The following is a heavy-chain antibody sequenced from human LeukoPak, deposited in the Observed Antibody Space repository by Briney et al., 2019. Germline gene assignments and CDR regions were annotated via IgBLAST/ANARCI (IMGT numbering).Heavy chain of an antibody. Sequence: ASVKVSCKASGYTFTSYAMNWVRQAPGQGLEWMGWINTNTGNPTYAQGFTGRFVFSLDTSVSTAYLQISSLKAEDTAVYYCARDSPPTYYYYGMDVWGQGTTVTVSS. CDR3: ARDSPPTYYYYGMDV. CDR1: GYTFTSYA. CDR2: INTNTGNP. J-gene: IGHJ6*02. V-gene: IGHV7-4-1*02.